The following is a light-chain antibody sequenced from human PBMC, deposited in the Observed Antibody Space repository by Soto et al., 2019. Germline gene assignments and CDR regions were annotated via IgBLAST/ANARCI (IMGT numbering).Light chain of an antibody. CDR1: QSVLYSANNKNC. V-gene: IGKV4-1*01. CDR3: QQYYSTPRT. Sequence: DIVMTQSPDSLAVSLGERATINCKSSQSVLYSANNKNCLAWYQQKPGQPPKLLLYWASTRESGVPDRFRGSGSGTDFTLTISSLQAEDVAVYYCQQYYSTPRTFGQGTKVEIK. CDR2: WAS. J-gene: IGKJ1*01.